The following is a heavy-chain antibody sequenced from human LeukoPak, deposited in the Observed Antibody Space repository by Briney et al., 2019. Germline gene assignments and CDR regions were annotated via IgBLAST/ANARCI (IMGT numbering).Heavy chain of an antibody. CDR2: IYHSGST. Sequence: PSRTLSLTCTVSGGSISSGGYSWSWIRQPPGKGLEWIGYIYHSGSTYYNPSLKSRVTISVDRSKNQFSLKLSSVTAADTAVYYCARWAMVRGLFAFDIWGQGTMVTVSS. D-gene: IGHD3-10*01. CDR1: GGSISSGGYS. J-gene: IGHJ3*02. CDR3: ARWAMVRGLFAFDI. V-gene: IGHV4-30-2*01.